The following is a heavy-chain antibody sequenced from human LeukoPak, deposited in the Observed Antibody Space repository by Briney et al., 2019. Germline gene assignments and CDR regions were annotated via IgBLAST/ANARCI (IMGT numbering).Heavy chain of an antibody. CDR3: AGAWNYGSGPWFDP. CDR2: IYHSGST. V-gene: IGHV4-4*02. Sequence: KPSETLSLTCAVSGGSISSSNWWSWVRQPPGKGLEWIGEIYHSGSTNYNPSLKSRVTISVDKSKNQFSLKLSSVTAADTAVYYCAGAWNYGSGPWFDPWGQGTLVTVSS. CDR1: GGSISSSNW. J-gene: IGHJ5*02. D-gene: IGHD3-10*01.